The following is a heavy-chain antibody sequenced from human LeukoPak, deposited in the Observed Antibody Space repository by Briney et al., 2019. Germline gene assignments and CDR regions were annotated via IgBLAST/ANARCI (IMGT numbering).Heavy chain of an antibody. D-gene: IGHD5-24*01. Sequence: PGGSLRLSCAASGFTFSSYGMHWVRQAPGKGLEWVAFIRYDGSNKYYADSVKGRFTISRDNSKNTLYLQMNSLRAEDTAVYYCARDGGRRWLQWDYWGQGTLVTVSS. CDR2: IRYDGSNK. V-gene: IGHV3-30*02. CDR3: ARDGGRRWLQWDY. J-gene: IGHJ4*02. CDR1: GFTFSSYG.